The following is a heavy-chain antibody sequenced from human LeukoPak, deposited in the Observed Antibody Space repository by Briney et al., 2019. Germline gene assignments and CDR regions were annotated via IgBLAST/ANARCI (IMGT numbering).Heavy chain of an antibody. D-gene: IGHD3-22*01. CDR3: ARESYYDSSGLDY. J-gene: IGHJ4*02. V-gene: IGHV4-30-2*01. Sequence: PSETLSLTCAVSGGSISSGGYSWVWIRQPPGKGLEWIGYIYHSGSTYYNPSLKSRVTISVDRSKNQFSLKLSSVTAADTAVYYCARESYYDSSGLDYWGQGTLVTVSS. CDR2: IYHSGST. CDR1: GGSISSGGYS.